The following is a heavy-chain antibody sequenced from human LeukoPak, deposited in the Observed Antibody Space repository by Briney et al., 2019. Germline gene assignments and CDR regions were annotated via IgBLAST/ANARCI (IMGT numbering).Heavy chain of an antibody. CDR3: AREVRSFARPNLGAYYDAFDI. V-gene: IGHV4-61*01. Sequence: FEALSLHCSVSGGSVRGGNHDWAWTRPTPGKGLEWLWYIYYSGRPNYHPSLKSRVTISVDTSKNQSSLKLSSVTAADTALYYCAREVRSFARPNLGAYYDAFDIWGQGTMVTVSS. CDR1: GGSVRGGNHD. CDR2: IYYSGRP. D-gene: IGHD3-16*01. J-gene: IGHJ3*02.